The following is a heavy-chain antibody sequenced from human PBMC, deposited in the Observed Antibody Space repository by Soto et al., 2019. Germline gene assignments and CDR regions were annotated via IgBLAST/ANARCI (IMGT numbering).Heavy chain of an antibody. D-gene: IGHD3-22*01. Sequence: SETLSLTCAVSGGSISSGGYSWSWIRQPPGKGLEWIGYIYHSGSTYYNPSLKSRVTISVDRSKNQFPLKLSSVTAADTAVYYCARRNSGYFHEEWFDPWGQGTLVTVSS. J-gene: IGHJ5*02. CDR3: ARRNSGYFHEEWFDP. CDR2: IYHSGST. V-gene: IGHV4-30-2*01. CDR1: GGSISSGGYS.